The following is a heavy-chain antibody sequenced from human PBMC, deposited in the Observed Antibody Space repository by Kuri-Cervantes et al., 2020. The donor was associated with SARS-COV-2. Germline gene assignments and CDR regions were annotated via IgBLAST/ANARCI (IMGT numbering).Heavy chain of an antibody. V-gene: IGHV3-23*01. CDR2: ISGSGGST. Sequence: GESLKISCAASGFTFSSYAMSWVRQAPGKGLEWVSAISGSGGSTYYADSVKGRFTISRDNSKNTLYLQMNSLRAEDTAVYYCARDPDYYDSSGYYGGFDYWGQGTLVTVSS. D-gene: IGHD3-22*01. J-gene: IGHJ4*02. CDR1: GFTFSSYA. CDR3: ARDPDYYDSSGYYGGFDY.